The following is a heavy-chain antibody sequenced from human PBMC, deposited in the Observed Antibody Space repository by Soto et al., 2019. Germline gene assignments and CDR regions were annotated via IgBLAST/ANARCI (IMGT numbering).Heavy chain of an antibody. D-gene: IGHD5-12*01. CDR3: ARDSLALFDS. CDR2: IYSSGST. V-gene: IGHV4-61*01. CDR1: GGSVSSGSYY. J-gene: IGHJ4*02. Sequence: NPSETLSLTCTVSGGSVSSGSYYWTWIRQPPGKGLEWIGYIYSSGSTLYNPSLKSRVIISVDTSMNQFSLKLSSVAAADTAVYYCARDSLALFDSWGQGTLVTVSS.